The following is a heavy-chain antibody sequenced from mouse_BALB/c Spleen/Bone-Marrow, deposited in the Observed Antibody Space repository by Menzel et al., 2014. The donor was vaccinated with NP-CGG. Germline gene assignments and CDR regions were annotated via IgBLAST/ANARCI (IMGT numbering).Heavy chain of an antibody. CDR2: IDPANGNT. D-gene: IGHD1-1*01. CDR3: VYGRDWYFDV. J-gene: IGHJ1*01. CDR1: GFNIKDTY. V-gene: IGHV14-3*02. Sequence: VQLQQSGAELVKPGASVELSCTASGFNIKDTYMHWVKERPEQGLEWIGRIDPANGNTKYDPKFQGKATITADTSSNTAYLQLSSLTSEDTAVYYCVYGRDWYFDVWGAGTTVTVPS.